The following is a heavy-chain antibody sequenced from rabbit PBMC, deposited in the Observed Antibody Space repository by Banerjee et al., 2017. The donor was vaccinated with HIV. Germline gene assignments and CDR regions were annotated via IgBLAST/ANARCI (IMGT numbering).Heavy chain of an antibody. D-gene: IGHD8-1*01. CDR3: ARELVVVLMGLGYYGMDL. J-gene: IGHJ6*01. Sequence: QEQLEESGGDLVKPEGSLTLTCTASGFSFSNKYVMCWVRQAPGKGPEWIACIYAGSSGDTYYASWAKGRFTISKTSSTTVTLQMTSLTAADTATYFCARELVVVLMGLGYYGMDLWGPGTLVTVS. CDR1: GFSFSNKYV. CDR2: IYAGSSGDT. V-gene: IGHV1S45*01.